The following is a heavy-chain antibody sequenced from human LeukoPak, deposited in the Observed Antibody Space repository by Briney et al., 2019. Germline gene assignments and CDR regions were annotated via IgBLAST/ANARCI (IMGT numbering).Heavy chain of an antibody. V-gene: IGHV3-23*01. CDR3: AKARLYCSSGTCSDHPATLTGMDV. Sequence: PGGSLRLSCAGSGFTFSSNWMTWVRQAPGKGLEWVSLITNSGVTTHYADSVKGRFTISRDNSRSTLYLQLNSLRADDTALYYCAKARLYCSSGTCSDHPATLTGMDVWGQGTTVTVSS. CDR1: GFTFSSNW. D-gene: IGHD2-15*01. J-gene: IGHJ6*02. CDR2: ITNSGVTT.